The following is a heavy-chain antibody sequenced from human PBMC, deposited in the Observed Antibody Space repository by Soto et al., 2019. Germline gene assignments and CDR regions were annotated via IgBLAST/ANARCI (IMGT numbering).Heavy chain of an antibody. CDR1: VGSISSDSGC. V-gene: IGHV4-61*01. CDR2: FYHSGST. J-gene: IGHJ4*02. CDR3: AKVSLQLTTMDY. D-gene: IGHD6-6*01. Sequence: XGTLYLSCTVSVGSISSDSGCWIWIRQRQGMELIWIGYFYHSGSTDYNPSLKRRVTISVDTSKNQFSLKMGSATAADTVVYYCAKVSLQLTTMDYWGQGALVTVSS.